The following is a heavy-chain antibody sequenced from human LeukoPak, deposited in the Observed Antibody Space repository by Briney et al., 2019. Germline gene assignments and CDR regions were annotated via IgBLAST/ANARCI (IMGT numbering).Heavy chain of an antibody. J-gene: IGHJ4*02. Sequence: GGSLRLSCAASGFTFSGSAMHWVRQASGKGLEWVGRIRSKANSYATAYAASVKGRFTISRDDSKNTAYLQMNSLKTEDTAVYYCTRLGAAPGDYWGQGTLVTVSS. CDR3: TRLGAAPGDY. CDR2: IRSKANSYAT. CDR1: GFTFSGSA. D-gene: IGHD1-26*01. V-gene: IGHV3-73*01.